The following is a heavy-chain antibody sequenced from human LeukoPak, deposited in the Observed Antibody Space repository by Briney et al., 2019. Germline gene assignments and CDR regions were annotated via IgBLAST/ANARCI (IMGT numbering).Heavy chain of an antibody. J-gene: IGHJ4*02. D-gene: IGHD3-10*01. Sequence: GESLKISCKGSGYIFTSYWISWVRQLPGKGLEWMGRIDPSDSYTNYSPSFQGHVTISADKSISTAYLQWSSLKASDTAMYYCARGPSYYGSGSTYYFDYWGQGTLVTVSS. V-gene: IGHV5-10-1*01. CDR2: IDPSDSYT. CDR1: GYIFTSYW. CDR3: ARGPSYYGSGSTYYFDY.